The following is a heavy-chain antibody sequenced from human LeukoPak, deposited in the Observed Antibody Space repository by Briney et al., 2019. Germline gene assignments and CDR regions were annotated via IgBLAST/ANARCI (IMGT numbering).Heavy chain of an antibody. CDR3: AREPGEYGMDV. J-gene: IGHJ6*04. V-gene: IGHV1-46*01. D-gene: IGHD3-10*01. CDR1: GYTFTSYY. Sequence: ASVKVSCKASGYTFTSYYMHWVRQAPGQGLEWMGIINPSGGSTSYAQKFQGRVTMTSDTSTSTVYMELSSLRSEDTAVYYCAREPGEYGMDVWGKGTTVTVSS. CDR2: INPSGGST.